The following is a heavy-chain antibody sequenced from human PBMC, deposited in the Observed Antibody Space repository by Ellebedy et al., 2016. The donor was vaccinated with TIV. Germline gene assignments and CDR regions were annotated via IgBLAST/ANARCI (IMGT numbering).Heavy chain of an antibody. Sequence: GESLKISCKGSGYNFASQWIGWVRLMHGKGLELMGTIYPGDSDTRYSPSFEGQVTISADKSASTAYLQWSSLKASDTAMYYCARSEYYYDGSGSYYFDYWGQGTLVTVSS. CDR3: ARSEYYYDGSGSYYFDY. V-gene: IGHV5-51*01. D-gene: IGHD3-22*01. J-gene: IGHJ4*02. CDR1: GYNFASQW. CDR2: IYPGDSDT.